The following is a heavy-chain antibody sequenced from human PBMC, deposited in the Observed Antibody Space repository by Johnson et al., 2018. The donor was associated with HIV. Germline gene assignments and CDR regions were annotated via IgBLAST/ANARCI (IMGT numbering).Heavy chain of an antibody. V-gene: IGHV3-30*04. J-gene: IGHJ3*02. CDR1: GFTFSSYT. Sequence: QMQLVESGGGVVQPGRSLRLSCAASGFTFSSYTMHWVRQAPGKGLEWVAVIWYDGSNKYYADSVKGRFTISRDNSKNTLYLQMNRLRAEDTAVYYCAREGGTFYDSSGSLAFDIWGQGTMVAVSS. CDR2: IWYDGSNK. D-gene: IGHD3-22*01. CDR3: AREGGTFYDSSGSLAFDI.